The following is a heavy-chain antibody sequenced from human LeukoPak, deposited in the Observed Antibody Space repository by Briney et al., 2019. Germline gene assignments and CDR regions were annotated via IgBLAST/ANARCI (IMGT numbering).Heavy chain of an antibody. Sequence: SETLSLTCAVYGGSFSGYYWSWIRQPPGKGLEWIGEINHSGSTNYNPSLKSRVTISVDTSKNQFSLKLSSATAADTAVYYCAFRKVGYCSSTSCYFRSGFDPWGQGTLVTVSS. V-gene: IGHV4-34*01. CDR2: INHSGST. CDR1: GGSFSGYY. D-gene: IGHD2-2*01. CDR3: AFRKVGYCSSTSCYFRSGFDP. J-gene: IGHJ5*02.